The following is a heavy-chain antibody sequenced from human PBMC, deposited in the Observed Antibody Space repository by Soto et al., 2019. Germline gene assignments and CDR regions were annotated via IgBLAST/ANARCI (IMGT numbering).Heavy chain of an antibody. CDR1: GFTFSSYA. CDR3: ANSPPMVRGVLLTPLDY. V-gene: IGHV3-23*01. D-gene: IGHD3-10*01. Sequence: GGSLRLSCAASGFTFSSYAMSWVRQAPGKGLEWVSAISGSGGSTYYADSVKGRFTIARDNSKNTLYLQMNSLRAEDTAVYFWANSPPMVRGVLLTPLDYWGQGTLVTVSS. CDR2: ISGSGGST. J-gene: IGHJ4*02.